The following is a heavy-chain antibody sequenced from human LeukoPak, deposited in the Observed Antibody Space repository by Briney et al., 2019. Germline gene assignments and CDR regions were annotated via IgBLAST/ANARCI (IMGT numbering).Heavy chain of an antibody. CDR1: GGSFSGYY. Sequence: SETLSLTCAVYGGSFSGYYWSWIRRPPGKGLEWIGEINHSGSTNYNPSLKSRVTISVDTSKNQFSLKLSSVTAADTAVYYCARGLNLGGYFDYWGQGTLVTVSS. CDR3: ARGLNLGGYFDY. J-gene: IGHJ4*02. CDR2: INHSGST. D-gene: IGHD2-15*01. V-gene: IGHV4-34*01.